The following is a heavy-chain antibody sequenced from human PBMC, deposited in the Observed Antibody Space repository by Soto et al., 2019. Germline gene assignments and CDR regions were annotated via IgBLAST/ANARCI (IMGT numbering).Heavy chain of an antibody. CDR1: GYTFTGDY. Sequence: ASVKVSCKASGYTFTGDYSHWVRQAPGQGLEWMGWINPNSGGTNYAQKFQGRVTMTRDTSISTAYMELSRLRSDDTAVYYCARELGAVAATGYYYYGMDVWGQGTTVTVSS. CDR2: INPNSGGT. CDR3: ARELGAVAATGYYYYGMDV. V-gene: IGHV1-2*02. J-gene: IGHJ6*02. D-gene: IGHD6-19*01.